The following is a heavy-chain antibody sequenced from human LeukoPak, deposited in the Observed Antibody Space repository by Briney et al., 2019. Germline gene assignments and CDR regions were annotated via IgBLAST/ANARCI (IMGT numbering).Heavy chain of an antibody. CDR3: ARGHYNCGLGSYYFSS. CDR1: GGSISSGDFY. D-gene: IGHD2-21*01. Sequence: SETLSLTCIVSGGSISSGDFYWSWIRQPPGKELEWIGYIYYSGSTYSNPSLKSRVTISVDTSKNQFSLRLNSVTAADAAVYYCARGHYNCGLGSYYFSSWGQGTPVTVSS. J-gene: IGHJ4*02. V-gene: IGHV4-30-4*01. CDR2: IYYSGST.